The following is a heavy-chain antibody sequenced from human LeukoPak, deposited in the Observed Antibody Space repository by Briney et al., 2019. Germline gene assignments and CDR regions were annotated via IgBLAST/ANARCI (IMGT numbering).Heavy chain of an antibody. CDR2: ISGSGGST. D-gene: IGHD3-10*01. V-gene: IGHV3-23*01. J-gene: IGHJ6*04. Sequence: PGGSLRLSCAASGLTFSSYAMSWVRQAPGKGLEWVSAISGSGGSTYYADSVKGRFTISRDNSKNTLYLQMNSLRAEDTAVYYCAKTKYGSGSSKSYYYYGMDVWGKGTTVTVSS. CDR1: GLTFSSYA. CDR3: AKTKYGSGSSKSYYYYGMDV.